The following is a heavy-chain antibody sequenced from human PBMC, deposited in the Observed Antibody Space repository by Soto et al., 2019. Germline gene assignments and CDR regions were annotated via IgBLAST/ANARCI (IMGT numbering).Heavy chain of an antibody. CDR3: ARGEGFGNSLGDY. Sequence: QVQLVQSGAEVKKPGASVKVSCKTSGYTFTNFDINWVRQAAGQGLEWMGWMNPNSGNTGYAQKFQGRVTMTRNTSIRTAYMELSSLRSEDTAVYYCARGEGFGNSLGDYWGQGTLVTVSS. CDR2: MNPNSGNT. J-gene: IGHJ4*02. CDR1: GYTFTNFD. V-gene: IGHV1-8*01. D-gene: IGHD3-10*01.